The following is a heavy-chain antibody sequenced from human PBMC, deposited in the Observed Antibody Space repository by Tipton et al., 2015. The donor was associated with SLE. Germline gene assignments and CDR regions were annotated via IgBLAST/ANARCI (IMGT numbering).Heavy chain of an antibody. J-gene: IGHJ6*02. D-gene: IGHD3-3*01. CDR2: IYYSGST. V-gene: IGHV4-59*08. Sequence: TLSLTCTVSGGSISSYYWSWIRQPPGKGLEWIGYIYYSGSTNYTPSLKSRVTISVATSKNQFSLKLSSVTAADTAVYDCARRRIFGVESYCYGRDVWGQGTTVTVSS. CDR1: GGSISSYY. CDR3: ARRRIFGVESYCYGRDV.